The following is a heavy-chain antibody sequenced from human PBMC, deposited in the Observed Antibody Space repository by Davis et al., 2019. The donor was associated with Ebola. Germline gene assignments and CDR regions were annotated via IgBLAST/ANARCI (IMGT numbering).Heavy chain of an antibody. D-gene: IGHD3-16*02. CDR3: ARGDYDYIWGSYPLDY. CDR1: GGSFSGYY. V-gene: IGHV4-34*01. CDR2: INHSGST. J-gene: IGHJ4*02. Sequence: GSLRLSCAVYGGSFSGYYWSWIRQPPGKGLEWIGEINHSGSTNYNPSLKSRVTISVDTSKNQFSLKLSSVTAADTAVYYCARGDYDYIWGSYPLDYWGQGTLVTVSS.